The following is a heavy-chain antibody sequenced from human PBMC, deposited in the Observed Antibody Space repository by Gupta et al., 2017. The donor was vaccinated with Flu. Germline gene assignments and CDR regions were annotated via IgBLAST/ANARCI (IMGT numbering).Heavy chain of an antibody. V-gene: IGHV1-46*01. CDR2: INPSGGST. J-gene: IGHJ3*02. CDR3: ATLAAAGTPGAFDI. Sequence: GIINPSGGSTSYAQKFQGRVTMTRDTSTSTVYMELSSLRSEDTAVYYCATLAAAGTPGAFDIWGQGTMVTVSS. D-gene: IGHD6-13*01.